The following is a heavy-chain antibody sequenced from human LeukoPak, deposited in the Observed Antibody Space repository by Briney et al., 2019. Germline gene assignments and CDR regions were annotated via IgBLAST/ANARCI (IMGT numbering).Heavy chain of an antibody. CDR3: ARVLYYYDSSGYHTPSFDY. J-gene: IGHJ4*02. Sequence: SETLSLTCTVSGYSISSGYYWGWIRQPPGKGLEWIGSNYHSGSTYYNPSLKSRVTISVDTSKNQFSLKLSSVTAADTAVYYCARVLYYYDSSGYHTPSFDYWGQGTLVTVSS. CDR1: GYSISSGYY. CDR2: NYHSGST. V-gene: IGHV4-38-2*02. D-gene: IGHD3-22*01.